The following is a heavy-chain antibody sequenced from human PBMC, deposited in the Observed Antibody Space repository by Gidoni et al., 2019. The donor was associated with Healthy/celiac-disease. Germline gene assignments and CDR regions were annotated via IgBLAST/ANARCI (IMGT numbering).Heavy chain of an antibody. D-gene: IGHD2-21*02. CDR1: GGTFSSYA. CDR2: IIPIFGTA. Sequence: QVQLVQSGAEVKKPGSSVKVSCKASGGTFSSYAISWVRQAPGQGLEWMGGIIPIFGTANYAQKFQGRVTITADKSTSTAYMELSSLRSEDTAVYYCARVLAYCGGDCYSFDYWGQGTLVTVSS. J-gene: IGHJ4*02. CDR3: ARVLAYCGGDCYSFDY. V-gene: IGHV1-69*06.